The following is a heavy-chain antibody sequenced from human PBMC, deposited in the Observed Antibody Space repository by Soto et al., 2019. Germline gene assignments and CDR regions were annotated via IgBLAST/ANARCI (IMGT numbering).Heavy chain of an antibody. CDR2: FHYGEET. CDR3: ARLGVFCGSFNCNGYYAMDV. Sequence: LQLQESGPGLVKPSETLSLTCTVSGGSITSGPYSWGWIRQPPGEGLEWIGTFHYGEETYYNPSLGSRVTISVDTSQNQFSLKVTSVTVTDSAVYYCARLGVFCGSFNCNGYYAMDVWGQGTTVTVSS. J-gene: IGHJ6*02. D-gene: IGHD1-1*01. CDR1: GGSITSGPYS. V-gene: IGHV4-39*01.